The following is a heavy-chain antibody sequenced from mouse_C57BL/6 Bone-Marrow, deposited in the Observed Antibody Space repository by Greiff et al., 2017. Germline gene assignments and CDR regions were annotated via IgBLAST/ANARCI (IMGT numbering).Heavy chain of an antibody. V-gene: IGHV5-4*01. Sequence: VESGGGLVKPGGSLKLSCAASGFTFSSYAMSWVRQTPEKRLEWVATISDGGSYTYYPDNVKGRFTISRDNAKNNLYLQLSHLKSEDTATYYCERDPLYYYGSSYGYFEVWGTGTTVTAST. CDR1: GFTFSSYA. CDR3: ERDPLYYYGSSYGYFEV. CDR2: ISDGGSYT. D-gene: IGHD1-1*01. J-gene: IGHJ1*03.